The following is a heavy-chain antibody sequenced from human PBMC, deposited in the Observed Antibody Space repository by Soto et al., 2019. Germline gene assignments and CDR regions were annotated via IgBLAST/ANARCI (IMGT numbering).Heavy chain of an antibody. CDR1: GFTFSSYA. D-gene: IGHD5-18*01. J-gene: IGHJ4*02. CDR2: ISYDGSNK. Sequence: QVQLVESGGGVVQPGRSLRLSCAASGFTFSSYAMHWVRQAPGKGLEWVAVISYDGSNKYYADSVKGRFTISRDNSKNTLYLQMNSLRAEDTAVYYCARDCGYSYGEVDGCCGQGTLVTVSS. CDR3: ARDCGYSYGEVDGC. V-gene: IGHV3-30-3*01.